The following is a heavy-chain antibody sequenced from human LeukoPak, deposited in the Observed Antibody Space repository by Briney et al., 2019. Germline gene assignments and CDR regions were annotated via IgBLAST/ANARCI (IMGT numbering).Heavy chain of an antibody. J-gene: IGHJ4*02. CDR2: IYTSGST. V-gene: IGHV4-61*02. CDR3: ARASYSYDISGWVPFDY. CDR1: GGSISTSNYY. D-gene: IGHD3-22*01. Sequence: SETLSLICTVSGGSISTSNYYWGWIRQPAGKGLEWIGRIYTSGSTTYNPSLKSRVTISGDTSENQFSLRLSSVTAADTAVYYCARASYSYDISGWVPFDYWGQGTLVTVSS.